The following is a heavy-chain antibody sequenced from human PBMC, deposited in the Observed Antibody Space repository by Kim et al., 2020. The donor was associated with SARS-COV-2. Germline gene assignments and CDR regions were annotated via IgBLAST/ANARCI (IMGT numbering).Heavy chain of an antibody. Sequence: YAQGFTGRFVFSLDTSDSTAYLQISSLKAEDTAVYYCARNPLRFPENFDYWGQGTLVTVSS. J-gene: IGHJ4*02. V-gene: IGHV7-4-1*02. CDR3: ARNPLRFPENFDY. D-gene: IGHD3-3*01.